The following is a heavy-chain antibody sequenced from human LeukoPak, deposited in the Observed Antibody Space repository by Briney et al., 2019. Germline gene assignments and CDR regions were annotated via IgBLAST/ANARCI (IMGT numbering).Heavy chain of an antibody. CDR2: INWNGGST. J-gene: IGHJ3*02. CDR1: GFTFDDYG. D-gene: IGHD3-3*01. CDR3: ARDERTFGVVIMCAFDI. V-gene: IGHV3-20*04. Sequence: GGSLRLSCAASGFTFDDYGMSWVRQAPGKGLEWVSGINWNGGSTGYADSVKGRFTISRDNAKNSLYLQMNSLRAEDTALYYCARDERTFGVVIMCAFDIWGQGTMVTVSS.